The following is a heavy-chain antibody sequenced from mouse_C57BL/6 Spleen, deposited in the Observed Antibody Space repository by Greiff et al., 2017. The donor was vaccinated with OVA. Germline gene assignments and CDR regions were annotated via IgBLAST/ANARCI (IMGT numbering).Heavy chain of an antibody. Sequence: VMLVESGPGLVAPSQSLSITCTVSGFSLTSYAISWVRQPPGKGLEWLGVIWTGGGTNYNSALKSRLSISKDNSKSQVFLKMNSLQTDDTARYYCARNAYYYGSTYYYAMDYWGQGTSVTVSS. V-gene: IGHV2-9-1*01. D-gene: IGHD1-1*01. J-gene: IGHJ4*01. CDR2: IWTGGGT. CDR3: ARNAYYYGSTYYYAMDY. CDR1: GFSLTSYA.